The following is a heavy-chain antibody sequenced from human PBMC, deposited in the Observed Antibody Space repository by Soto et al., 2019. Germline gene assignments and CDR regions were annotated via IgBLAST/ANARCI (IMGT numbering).Heavy chain of an antibody. CDR1: GFTVSSNY. Sequence: GGSLRLSCAASGFTVSSNYMSWVRRAPGKGLEWVSVIYSGGSTYYADSVKGRFTISRDNSKNTLYLQMNSLRAEDTAVYYCARELPYDTPLIYVRAKRTTVIGSS. CDR3: ARELPYDTPLIYV. D-gene: IGHD3-9*01. CDR2: IYSGGST. V-gene: IGHV3-66*01. J-gene: IGHJ6*04.